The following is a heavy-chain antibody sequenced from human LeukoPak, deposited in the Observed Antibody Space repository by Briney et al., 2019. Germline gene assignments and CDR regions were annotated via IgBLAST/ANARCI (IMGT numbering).Heavy chain of an antibody. J-gene: IGHJ4*02. Sequence: GRSLRLSCAASGFTFSSYAMHWVRQAPGKGLEWVAVILHDGSSKQYADSVKGRFTISRDNSKNTLYLQMNSLRAEDTAVYYCATLSGDSHGYDYWGEGTLVTVST. CDR1: GFTFSSYA. CDR3: ATLSGDSHGYDY. D-gene: IGHD5-18*01. V-gene: IGHV3-30*03. CDR2: ILHDGSSK.